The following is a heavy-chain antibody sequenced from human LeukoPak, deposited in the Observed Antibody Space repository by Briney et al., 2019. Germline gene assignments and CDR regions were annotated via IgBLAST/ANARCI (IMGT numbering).Heavy chain of an antibody. Sequence: PGGSLRLSCAASGFTFSSYGMHWVRQAPGKGLEWVAVIWYDGSNKYYADSVKGRFTISRDNSKNTLYLQMNSLRAEDTAVHYCARESLRQTFDYWGQGTLVTVSS. CDR1: GFTFSSYG. J-gene: IGHJ4*02. CDR2: IWYDGSNK. V-gene: IGHV3-33*01. CDR3: ARESLRQTFDY. D-gene: IGHD6-6*01.